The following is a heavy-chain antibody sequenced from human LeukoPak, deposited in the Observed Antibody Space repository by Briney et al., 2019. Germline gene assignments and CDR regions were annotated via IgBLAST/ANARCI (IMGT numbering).Heavy chain of an antibody. CDR1: GFTFSSYS. Sequence: GGSLRLSCAASGFTFSSYSMDWVRQAPGKGLEWVSYISSSSTIYYADSVKGRFTISRDNAKNSLYLQMNSLRAEDTAVYYCARDRVVVPAAILDAFDIWGQGTMVTVSS. J-gene: IGHJ3*02. D-gene: IGHD2-2*02. V-gene: IGHV3-48*01. CDR2: ISSSSTI. CDR3: ARDRVVVPAAILDAFDI.